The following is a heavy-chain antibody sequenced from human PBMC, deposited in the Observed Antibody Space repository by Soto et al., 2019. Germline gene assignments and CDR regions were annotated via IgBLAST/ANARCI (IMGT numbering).Heavy chain of an antibody. V-gene: IGHV3-23*01. CDR2: ITDTGGDA. Sequence: EVQLLESGGDLIQPGGSLRLSCVASGITFGSRAMSWVRQAPGEGLEWVSTITDTGGDAKYADSVRGRFTISRDNAKNSVYLQLNNLEAEDTAVYYCARDLELGTYLYFFDYWGQGSLVTVSS. CDR1: GITFGSRA. CDR3: ARDLELGTYLYFFDY. D-gene: IGHD1-26*01. J-gene: IGHJ4*02.